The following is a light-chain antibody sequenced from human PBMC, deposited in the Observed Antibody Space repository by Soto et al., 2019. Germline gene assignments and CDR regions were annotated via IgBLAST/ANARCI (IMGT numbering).Light chain of an antibody. CDR2: DAS. CDR3: QQYGDWPVA. J-gene: IGKJ4*01. CDR1: QSVGSK. V-gene: IGKV3D-15*01. Sequence: EIVMTQSPPTLSVSPGERATLSCRASQSVGSKLAWYQQRPGQAPRPLIYDASNRATGIPARFSGSGSGTEFSLTISSLQSEDFAIYSCQQYGDWPVAFGGGTKVEIK.